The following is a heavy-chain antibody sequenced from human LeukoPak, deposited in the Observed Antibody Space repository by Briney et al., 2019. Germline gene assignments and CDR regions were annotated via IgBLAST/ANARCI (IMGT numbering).Heavy chain of an antibody. D-gene: IGHD3-10*01. CDR3: ARVVITMVRGVIPKSGAFDI. Sequence: ASVKVSCKASGYTFTGYYMHWVRQAPGQGLEWMGWINPNSGGTNYAQKFQGRVTMTRDTSISTAYMELSRLRSDDTAVYYCARVVITMVRGVIPKSGAFDIWGQGTMVTVTS. CDR2: INPNSGGT. V-gene: IGHV1-2*02. J-gene: IGHJ3*02. CDR1: GYTFTGYY.